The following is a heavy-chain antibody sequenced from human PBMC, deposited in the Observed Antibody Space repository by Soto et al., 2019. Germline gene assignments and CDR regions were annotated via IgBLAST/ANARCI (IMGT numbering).Heavy chain of an antibody. J-gene: IGHJ4*02. CDR1: GFTFSSYG. CDR2: ISYDGSST. CDR3: LVSGNYRFDY. Sequence: GGPLRLSCAASGFTFSSYGMHWVRQAPGKGLEWVAVISYDGSSTSYADSVKGRFTISRDNAKNTLYLQMNSLRAEDTAVYYCLVSGNYRFDYWGPGILVTV. V-gene: IGHV3-30*03. D-gene: IGHD1-26*01.